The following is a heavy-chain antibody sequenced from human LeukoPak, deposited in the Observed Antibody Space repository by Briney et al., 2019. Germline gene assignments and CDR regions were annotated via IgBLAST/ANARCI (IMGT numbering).Heavy chain of an antibody. CDR1: GGTFSKYT. V-gene: IGHV1-69*13. CDR3: ARGGYYYDSSGYSHLPDY. J-gene: IGHJ4*02. CDR2: IIPIVGTT. Sequence: SVKVSCKASGGTFSKYTISWVRQRPGQGLEWMGGIIPIVGTTNYAQMFQGRVTITADESTSTAYMELSSLRSEDTAVYYCARGGYYYDSSGYSHLPDYWGQGTLVTVSA. D-gene: IGHD3-22*01.